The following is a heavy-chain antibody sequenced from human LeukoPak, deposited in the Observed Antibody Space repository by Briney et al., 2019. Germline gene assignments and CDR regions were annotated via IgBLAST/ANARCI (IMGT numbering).Heavy chain of an antibody. D-gene: IGHD2-2*01. V-gene: IGHV3-23*01. CDR1: GFTFSSYA. CDR3: VKHSAPVLAAARFDY. Sequence: QPGGSLRLSCAASGFTFSSYAMSWVRQAPGKGVEWVSVISGSGTNTYYADSVKGRFTISRDNSKNTLYLQMNSLRAEDTALYYCVKHSAPVLAAARFDYWGQGNLVTVSS. J-gene: IGHJ4*02. CDR2: ISGSGTNT.